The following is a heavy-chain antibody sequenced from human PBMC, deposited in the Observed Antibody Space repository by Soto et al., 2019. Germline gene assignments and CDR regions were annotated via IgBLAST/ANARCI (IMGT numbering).Heavy chain of an antibody. CDR2: VNHSGST. V-gene: IGHV4-34*01. Sequence: PSETLSLTCAVYGGSFSGYYWSWIRQPPGKGLEWIGEVNHSGSTNYNPSLKSRVTISADTSKNQFSLKLSSVTAADTAVYYCAGHNCSGGSCQNKGFDYWGQGTLVTVSS. CDR1: GGSFSGYY. CDR3: AGHNCSGGSCQNKGFDY. D-gene: IGHD2-15*01. J-gene: IGHJ4*02.